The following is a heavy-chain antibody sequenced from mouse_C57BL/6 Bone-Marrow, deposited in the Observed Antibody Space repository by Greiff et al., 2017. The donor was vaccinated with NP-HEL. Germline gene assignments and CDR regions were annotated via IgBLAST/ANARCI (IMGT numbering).Heavy chain of an antibody. V-gene: IGHV1-80*01. CDR1: GYAFSSYW. Sequence: QVQLKQSGAELVKPGASVKISCKASGYAFSSYWMNWVKQRPGKGLEWIGQIYPGDGDTNYNGKFKGKATLTADKSSSTAYMQLSSLTSEDSAVYFCARERYGNLAWFAYWGQGTLVTVSA. CDR2: IYPGDGDT. D-gene: IGHD2-10*02. J-gene: IGHJ3*01. CDR3: ARERYGNLAWFAY.